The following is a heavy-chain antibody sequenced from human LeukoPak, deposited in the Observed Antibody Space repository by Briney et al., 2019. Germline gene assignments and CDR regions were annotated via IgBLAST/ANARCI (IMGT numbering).Heavy chain of an antibody. CDR2: IIPIFGTA. V-gene: IGHV1-69*13. CDR1: GDTFSSYA. J-gene: IGHJ4*02. Sequence: ASVKVSCKASGDTFSSYAISWVRQAPGQGLEWMGGIIPIFGTANYAQKFQGRVTITADESTSTAYMELSSLRSEDTAVYYCARTYSKYFSSSEFDSWGQGTLVTVSS. D-gene: IGHD2/OR15-2a*01. CDR3: ARTYSKYFSSSEFDS.